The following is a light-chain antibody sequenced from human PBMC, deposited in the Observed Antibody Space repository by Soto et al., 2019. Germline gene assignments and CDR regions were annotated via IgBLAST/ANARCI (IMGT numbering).Light chain of an antibody. Sequence: DIQTTQSPSTVSASVGERVTITCRASQSISRRLAWYQQKPGKAPYLLMYDASTLHRGVPSRFSGSGFGTEFTLTINSLQPDDFATYYCQYYSFYPTFGPGTKVDIK. CDR2: DAS. J-gene: IGKJ1*01. CDR1: QSISRR. CDR3: QYYSFYPT. V-gene: IGKV1-5*01.